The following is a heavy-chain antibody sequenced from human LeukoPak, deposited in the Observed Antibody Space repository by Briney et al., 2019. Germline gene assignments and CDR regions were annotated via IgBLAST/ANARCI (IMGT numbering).Heavy chain of an antibody. V-gene: IGHV1-2*02. Sequence: ASVKVSCKASGYTFTGYYMHWVRQAPGQGLEWMGWINPNSGGTNYAQKFQGRVTMTRDTSISTAYMELSRLRSDDTAVYYCARDSVFRDMNLLDYWGQGTLVTVSS. CDR2: INPNSGGT. D-gene: IGHD2-15*01. CDR1: GYTFTGYY. J-gene: IGHJ4*02. CDR3: ARDSVFRDMNLLDY.